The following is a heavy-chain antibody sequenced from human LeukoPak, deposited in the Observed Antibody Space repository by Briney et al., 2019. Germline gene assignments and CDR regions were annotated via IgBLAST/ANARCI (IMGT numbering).Heavy chain of an antibody. V-gene: IGHV3-74*01. CDR1: GFTFSNYC. CDR2: IKSDGSST. Sequence: GGSLSLSCAASGFTFSNYCMHWVRQAPGKGLVWVSRIKSDGSSTTYADSVKGRFTISRDNARNTLYLQMNSLRAEDSAVYYCARYYYDSSRGAYWGQGTLVTVSS. J-gene: IGHJ4*02. D-gene: IGHD3-22*01. CDR3: ARYYYDSSRGAY.